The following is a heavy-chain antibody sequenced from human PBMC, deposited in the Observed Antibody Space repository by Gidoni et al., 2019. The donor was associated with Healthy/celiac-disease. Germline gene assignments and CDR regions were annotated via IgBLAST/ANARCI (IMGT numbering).Heavy chain of an antibody. D-gene: IGHD6-6*01. CDR2: ISSNGGST. J-gene: IGHJ5*02. V-gene: IGHV3-64D*06. Sequence: EVQLVESGGGLVQPGGSLRLSCSASGFTFSSYAMHWVRQAPGKGLEYVSAISSNGGSTYYADSVKGRFTISRDNSKNTLYLQMSSLRAEDTAVYYCVKDSIRRYSSSSGWFDPWGQGTLVTVSS. CDR1: GFTFSSYA. CDR3: VKDSIRRYSSSSGWFDP.